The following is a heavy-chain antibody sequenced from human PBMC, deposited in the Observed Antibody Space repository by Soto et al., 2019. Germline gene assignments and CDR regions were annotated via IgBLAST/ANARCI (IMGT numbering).Heavy chain of an antibody. CDR1: GGSISSSSYY. J-gene: IGHJ2*01. V-gene: IGHV4-39*01. Sequence: QLQLQESGPGLVKPSETLSLTCTVSGGSISSSSYYWGGIRQPPGKGLGWIGSIYDSGSTYYNPSLKSRVSISVDTYNNQFSLKLSSVTAADTAVYYCARRNSDYWYFYLWVRGSLVTVSS. D-gene: IGHD4-4*01. CDR2: IYDSGST. CDR3: ARRNSDYWYFYL.